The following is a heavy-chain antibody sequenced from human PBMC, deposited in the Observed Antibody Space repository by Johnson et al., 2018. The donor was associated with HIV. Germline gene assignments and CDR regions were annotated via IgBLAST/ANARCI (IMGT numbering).Heavy chain of an antibody. CDR1: GFTFSSYD. CDR2: IGTAGDT. D-gene: IGHD6-13*01. Sequence: VQLVESGGGLVQPGGSLRLSCAASGFTFSSYDMHWVRQATGKGLEWVSAIGTAGDTYYPGSVKGRFTISRDNAKNSLYLQMNSLRAEDTAVYYCARDLPWSSSWESDASDIWGQGTMVTVSS. J-gene: IGHJ3*02. CDR3: ARDLPWSSSWESDASDI. V-gene: IGHV3-13*01.